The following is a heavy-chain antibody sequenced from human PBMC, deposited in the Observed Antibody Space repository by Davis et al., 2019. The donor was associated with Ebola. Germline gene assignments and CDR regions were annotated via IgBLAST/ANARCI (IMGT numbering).Heavy chain of an antibody. CDR1: GGTFSSYT. V-gene: IGHV1-69*10. Sequence: SVKVSCKASGGTFSSYTISWVRQAPGQGLEWMGRIIPILGITNYAQKFQGRVTITADESTSTAYMELSSLRSEDTAVYYCARERVGYCSGGSCSRFDYWGQGTLVTVSS. D-gene: IGHD2-15*01. J-gene: IGHJ4*02. CDR3: ARERVGYCSGGSCSRFDY. CDR2: IIPILGIT.